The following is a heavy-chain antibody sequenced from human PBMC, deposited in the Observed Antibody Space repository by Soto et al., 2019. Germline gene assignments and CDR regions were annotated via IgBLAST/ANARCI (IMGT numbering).Heavy chain of an antibody. V-gene: IGHV3-30-3*01. CDR1: GFTFSSYA. D-gene: IGHD3-22*01. J-gene: IGHJ4*02. Sequence: PVGSLRLSCAASGFTFSSYAMHWVRQAPGKGLEWVAVISYDGSNKYYADSVKGRFTISRDNSKNTLYLQMNSLRAEDTAVYYCARDHYYDSSGYYSYYFDYWGQGTLVTVSS. CDR2: ISYDGSNK. CDR3: ARDHYYDSSGYYSYYFDY.